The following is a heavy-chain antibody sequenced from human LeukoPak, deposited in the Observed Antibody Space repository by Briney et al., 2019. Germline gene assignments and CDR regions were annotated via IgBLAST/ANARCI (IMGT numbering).Heavy chain of an antibody. D-gene: IGHD5-18*01. CDR1: GFTFSSYA. CDR2: ISGSGGST. Sequence: PGGSLRLSCAASGFTFSSYAMSWVRQAPGKGLEWVSAISGSGGSTYYADSVKGRFTISRDNAKNSLYLQMNSLRAEDTAVYYCARASGDIVETATMGSYWGQGTLVTVSS. J-gene: IGHJ4*02. CDR3: ARASGDIVETATMGSY. V-gene: IGHV3-23*01.